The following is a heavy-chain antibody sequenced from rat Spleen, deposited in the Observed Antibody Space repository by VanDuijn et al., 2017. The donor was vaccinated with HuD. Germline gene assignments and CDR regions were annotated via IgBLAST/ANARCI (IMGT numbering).Heavy chain of an antibody. D-gene: IGHD1-11*01. CDR1: GFTFSNCG. CDR2: ISLSGGST. V-gene: IGHV5-19*01. J-gene: IGHJ2*01. CDR3: ARHTPFNYGTVGDY. Sequence: EVQLVETGGGLVQPGKSLKLSCAASGFTFSNCGMHWIRQAPTKGLQWVASISLSGGSTYSRDSVKGRFTISRDNAKSTLYLKMDSLRSADTATYYCARHTPFNYGTVGDYWGQGVMVTVSS.